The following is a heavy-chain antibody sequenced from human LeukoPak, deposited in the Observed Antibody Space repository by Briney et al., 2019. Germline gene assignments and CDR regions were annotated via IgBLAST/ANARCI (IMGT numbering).Heavy chain of an antibody. D-gene: IGHD2-15*01. J-gene: IGHJ4*02. CDR1: GYTFTSRA. Sequence: ASVKVSCKASGYTFTSRAINWVRQAPGQGLEWMGWINTNTGNPTYAQGFTGRFVFSLATSVSTAYLQISSLKAEDTAMYYCARGGYPYLSTWYSDYWGQGTLVTVSS. CDR2: INTNTGNP. CDR3: ARGGYPYLSTWYSDY. V-gene: IGHV7-4-1*02.